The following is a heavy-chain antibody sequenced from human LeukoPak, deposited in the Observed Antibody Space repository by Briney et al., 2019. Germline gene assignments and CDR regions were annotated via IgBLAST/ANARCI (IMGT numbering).Heavy chain of an antibody. D-gene: IGHD4-17*01. CDR2: INPSGGST. CDR1: GYTFTGYY. J-gene: IGHJ6*03. V-gene: IGHV1-46*01. CDR3: ARDPSKTTVTTAGASYYMDV. Sequence: ASVKVSCKASGYTFTGYYMHWVRQAPGQGLEWMGIINPSGGSTSYAQKFQGRVTMTRDMSTSTVYMELSGLRSEDTAVYYCARDPSKTTVTTAGASYYMDVWGKGTTVTVSS.